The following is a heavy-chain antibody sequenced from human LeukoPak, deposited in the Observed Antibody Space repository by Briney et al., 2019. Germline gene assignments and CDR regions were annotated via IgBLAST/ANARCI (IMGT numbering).Heavy chain of an antibody. D-gene: IGHD5-12*01. CDR2: IKSKTDGGTT. CDR1: GFTFSNAW. Sequence: GGSLRLSCAASGFTFSNAWMSWVRQAPGKGLEWVGRIKSKTDGGTTDYAAPVKGRFTISRDDSKNTLYLQMNSLKTEDTAVYYCTTDRPFRYSGHKYFDYWGQGTLVTVSS. V-gene: IGHV3-15*01. CDR3: TTDRPFRYSGHKYFDY. J-gene: IGHJ4*02.